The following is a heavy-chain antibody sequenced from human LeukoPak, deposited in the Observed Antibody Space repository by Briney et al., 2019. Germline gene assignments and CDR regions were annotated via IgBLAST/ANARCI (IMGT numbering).Heavy chain of an antibody. Sequence: GGSLRLSCAASGFTFSSYAMSWVRQAPGKGLEWVSAISGSGGSTYYADSVKGRFTISRDNSKNTLYLQMNSLRAEDAAVYYCAKAEQLWLHFDYWGQGTLVTVSS. CDR3: AKAEQLWLHFDY. J-gene: IGHJ4*02. CDR1: GFTFSSYA. D-gene: IGHD5-18*01. V-gene: IGHV3-23*01. CDR2: ISGSGGST.